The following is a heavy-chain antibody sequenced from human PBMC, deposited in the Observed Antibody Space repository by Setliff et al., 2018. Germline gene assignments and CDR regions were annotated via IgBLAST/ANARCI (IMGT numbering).Heavy chain of an antibody. CDR3: SRLVRFCTRTSCQRLSGDDF. CDR1: GYTLINYG. CDR2: ISPYTGNT. J-gene: IGHJ4*02. V-gene: IGHV1-18*01. D-gene: IGHD2-2*01. Sequence: ASVKVSCKASGYTLINYGISWVRQAPGQGLEWVGWISPYTGNTYYAPRFQGRITMTTDTSTTTAYMELSSLRPDDTAIYFCSRLVRFCTRTSCQRLSGDDFWGQGTLVTVSS.